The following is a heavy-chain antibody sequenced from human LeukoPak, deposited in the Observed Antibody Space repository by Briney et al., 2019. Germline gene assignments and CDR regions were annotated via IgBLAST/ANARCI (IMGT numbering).Heavy chain of an antibody. J-gene: IGHJ4*02. CDR1: GYIFTSYW. CDR3: ARHRPGYCSSTSCYE. D-gene: IGHD2-2*03. CDR2: IDPSDSYT. Sequence: PGASLLISCKGSGYIFTSYWISWVRPLPGKGLEWMGRIDPSDSYTNYSPSFQGHVTISADKSISTAYLQWSSLKASDTAMYYCARHRPGYCSSTSCYEWGQGTLVTVSS. V-gene: IGHV5-10-1*01.